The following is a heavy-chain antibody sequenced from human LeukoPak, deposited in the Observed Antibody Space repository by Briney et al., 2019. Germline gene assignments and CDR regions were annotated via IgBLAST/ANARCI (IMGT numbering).Heavy chain of an antibody. CDR3: ARVRVGGADY. V-gene: IGHV3-74*01. D-gene: IGHD1-26*01. CDR1: GFTFTSYW. J-gene: IGHJ4*02. CDR2: INSDGSSS. Sequence: SGGSLRLSCVVSGFTFTSYWIHWVRQAPGKGLVWVSRINSDGSSSSYADSVKGRFTSSRDNAKNTVYLQMNSLRAEDTAVYYCARVRVGGADYWGQGTLVTVSS.